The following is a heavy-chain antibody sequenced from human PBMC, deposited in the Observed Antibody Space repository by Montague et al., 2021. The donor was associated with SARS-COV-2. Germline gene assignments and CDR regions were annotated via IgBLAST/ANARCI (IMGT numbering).Heavy chain of an antibody. CDR2: TYYRPKWNN. CDR3: ARIPVGSKYYFDF. D-gene: IGHD2-2*01. CDR1: GDSVSSKIAT. J-gene: IGHJ4*02. Sequence: CAISGDSVSSKIATCNWKRQSPSSHLHRLGRTYYRPKWNNDYAESVKSRITIDPDTSKHQFSLHLNSVTPEDTAVYYCARIPVGSKYYFDFWGQGTLVTVSS. V-gene: IGHV6-1*01.